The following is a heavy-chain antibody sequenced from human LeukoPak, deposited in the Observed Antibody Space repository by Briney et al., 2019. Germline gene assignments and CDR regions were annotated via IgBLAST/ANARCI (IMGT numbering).Heavy chain of an antibody. J-gene: IGHJ4*02. Sequence: PGGSLRLSCAASGFTFSSYAMSWVRQAPGKGLEWVSAISGSGGSTYYADSVKGRFTISRDNSKNTLYLQMNSLRAEDTAVYYCAKDLVRGPTVTNWYFDYWGQGTLVTVSS. CDR2: ISGSGGST. CDR1: GFTFSSYA. CDR3: AKDLVRGPTVTNWYFDY. D-gene: IGHD4-17*01. V-gene: IGHV3-23*01.